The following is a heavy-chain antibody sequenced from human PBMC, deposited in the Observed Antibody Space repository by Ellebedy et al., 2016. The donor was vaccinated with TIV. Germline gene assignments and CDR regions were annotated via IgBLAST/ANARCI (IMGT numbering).Heavy chain of an antibody. CDR3: ATGRRTTDYLYYGLHV. CDR1: AGAISSNVDY. D-gene: IGHD1-1*01. V-gene: IGHV4-39*01. CDR2: IHYSGST. Sequence: MPSETLSLTCPVSAGAISSNVDYWGCIRQPPGTGLEWMGSIHYSGSTYYNPSLKSRVTISVDTSKNQFSLKLSPVTAADTAVYYCATGRRTTDYLYYGLHVWGQGTTVTVSS. J-gene: IGHJ6*02.